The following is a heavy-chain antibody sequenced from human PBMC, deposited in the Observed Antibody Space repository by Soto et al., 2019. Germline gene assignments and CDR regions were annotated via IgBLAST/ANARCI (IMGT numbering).Heavy chain of an antibody. CDR1: GYTFTSYA. CDR2: IIPVFGTV. V-gene: IGHV1-69*13. D-gene: IGHD5-18*01. J-gene: IGHJ6*02. Sequence: SVKVSCKASGYTFTSYAFSWVRQAPGQGLEWMGGIIPVFGTVNYAQKFQGRVTITADESTTTVHMELSSLRSEDTAVYYWARGDTAIVRGNYYYGMDVWGQGTTVTVSS. CDR3: ARGDTAIVRGNYYYGMDV.